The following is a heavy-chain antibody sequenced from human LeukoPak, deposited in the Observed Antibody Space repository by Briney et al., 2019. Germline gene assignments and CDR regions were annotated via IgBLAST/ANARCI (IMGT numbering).Heavy chain of an antibody. D-gene: IGHD2-15*01. CDR2: INHSGST. J-gene: IGHJ4*02. CDR3: ARGGVYCSGGSCYVYVY. V-gene: IGHV4-34*01. CDR1: GGSFSGYY. Sequence: SETLSLTCAVYGGSFSGYYWSWIRQPPGKGLEWIGEINHSGSTNYNPSLKSRVTISVDTSKNQFSLKLSSVTAADTAVYYCARGGVYCSGGSCYVYVYWGQGTLVTVSS.